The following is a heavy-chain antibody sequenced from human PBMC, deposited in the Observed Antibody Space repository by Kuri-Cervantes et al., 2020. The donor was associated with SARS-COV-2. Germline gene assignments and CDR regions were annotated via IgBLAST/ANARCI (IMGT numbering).Heavy chain of an antibody. Sequence: GESLKISCAASGFTFSSYWMSWVRQAPGKGLEWVANIKQDGSEKYYVDSVKGRFTISRDNAKNSLYLQMSSLRAEDTAVYYCARNGAAAAGYYFDYWGQGTLVTVSS. CDR1: GFTFSSYW. CDR3: ARNGAAAAGYYFDY. D-gene: IGHD6-13*01. V-gene: IGHV3-7*01. J-gene: IGHJ4*02. CDR2: IKQDGSEK.